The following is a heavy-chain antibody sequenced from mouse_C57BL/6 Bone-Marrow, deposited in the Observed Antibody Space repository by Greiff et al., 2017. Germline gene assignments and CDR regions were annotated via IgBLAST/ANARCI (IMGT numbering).Heavy chain of an antibody. CDR1: GYSITSGYY. CDR2: ISYDGSN. J-gene: IGHJ3*01. V-gene: IGHV3-6*01. Sequence: DVQLVESGPGLVKPSQSLSLTCSVTGYSITSGYYWNWIRQFPGNKLEWMGYISYDGSNNYNPSLKNRISITRDTSKNQFFLKLNSVTTEDTATYYCAREDPFAYWGQGTLVTVSA. CDR3: AREDPFAY.